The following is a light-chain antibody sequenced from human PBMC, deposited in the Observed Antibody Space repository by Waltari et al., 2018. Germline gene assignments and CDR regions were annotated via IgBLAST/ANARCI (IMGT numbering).Light chain of an antibody. CDR1: QGVLFSSNNKNY. V-gene: IGKV4-1*01. CDR2: WAS. Sequence: DIVMTQSPDSLAVSLGERATINCKSSQGVLFSSNNKNYLSWYQQKPGQPPKLLIYWASTRESGVPDRFSGSGSGTEFTLTISSLQAEDVAVYYCQQYYDVPYTFGQGTKLEI. CDR3: QQYYDVPYT. J-gene: IGKJ2*01.